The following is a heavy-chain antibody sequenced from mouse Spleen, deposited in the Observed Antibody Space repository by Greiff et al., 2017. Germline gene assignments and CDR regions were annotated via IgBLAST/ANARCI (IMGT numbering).Heavy chain of an antibody. J-gene: IGHJ2*01. D-gene: IGHD2-14*01. CDR1: GFTFSSYA. CDR3: ARDRTLDY. CDR2: ISSGGGNT. Sequence: EVLLVESGGGLVKPGGSLKLSCAASGFTFSSYAMSWVRQTPEKRLEWVAYISSGGGNTYYPDSVKGRFTISRDNAKNTLYLQMSSLRSEDTALYYFARDRTLDYWGQGTTLTVSS. V-gene: IGHV5-9*01.